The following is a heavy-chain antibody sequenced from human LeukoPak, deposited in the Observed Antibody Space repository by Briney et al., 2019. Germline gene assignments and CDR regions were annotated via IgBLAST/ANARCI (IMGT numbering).Heavy chain of an antibody. V-gene: IGHV4-61*02. CDR1: GDSISSGNYY. CDR2: IYTSGST. D-gene: IGHD6-13*01. J-gene: IGHJ5*02. Sequence: SETLSLTCTVSGDSISSGNYYWSWLRQPAGKGLEWIGRIYTSGSTNYNPSLKSRVTISVDTSKNQFSLKLSSVTAADTAVYYCARDRESSWYVRWFDPWGQGTLVTVSS. CDR3: ARDRESSWYVRWFDP.